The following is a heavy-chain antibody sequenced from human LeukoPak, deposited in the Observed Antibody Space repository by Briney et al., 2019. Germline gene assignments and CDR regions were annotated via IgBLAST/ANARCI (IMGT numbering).Heavy chain of an antibody. D-gene: IGHD6-13*01. J-gene: IGHJ6*02. CDR2: ISGNGGAT. CDR1: GFTFSTYA. Sequence: GGSLRLSCAASGFTFSTYAMNWVRQAPGKGLEWVSTISGNGGATYYADSVKGRFTISRDNSKNTLYLQMNSLRAEDTAVYYCAKAPGIAAAGRMDVWGQGTTVTVSS. V-gene: IGHV3-23*01. CDR3: AKAPGIAAAGRMDV.